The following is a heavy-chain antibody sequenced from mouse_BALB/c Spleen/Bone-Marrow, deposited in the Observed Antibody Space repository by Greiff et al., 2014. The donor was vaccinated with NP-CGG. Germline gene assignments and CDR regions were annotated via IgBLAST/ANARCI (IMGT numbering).Heavy chain of an antibody. D-gene: IGHD3-3*01. CDR3: TRRGTGNAMDY. Sequence: VQLVESGAELVRPGASVKLSCKASGYTFTSYWINWVKQRPGQGLEWIGNIYPSDSYTNYNQKFKDKATLTVDKSSSTAYMKLSSPTSEDSAVYYCTRRGTGNAMDYWGQGTSVTVSS. CDR2: IYPSDSYT. CDR1: GYTFTSYW. J-gene: IGHJ4*01. V-gene: IGHV1-69*02.